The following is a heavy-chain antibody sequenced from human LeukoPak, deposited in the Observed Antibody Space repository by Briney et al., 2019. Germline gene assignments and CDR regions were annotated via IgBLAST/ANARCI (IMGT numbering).Heavy chain of an antibody. CDR3: AREGTLRAHWDPFDY. V-gene: IGHV3-7*01. CDR2: IKIDGSEI. J-gene: IGHJ4*02. CDR1: GFIFSNYW. Sequence: GGSLRLSCAVSGFIFSNYWMSWVRQAPGKGLGWVATIKIDGSEIYYVDSVRGRFTISRDNVRNSLYLQMHSLRGEDTAVYYCAREGTLRAHWDPFDYWGQGTLVTVSS. D-gene: IGHD7-27*01.